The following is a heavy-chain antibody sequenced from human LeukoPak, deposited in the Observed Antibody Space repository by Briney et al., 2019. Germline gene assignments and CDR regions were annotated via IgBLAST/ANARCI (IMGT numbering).Heavy chain of an antibody. Sequence: GGSLRLSCTASGFTFGDYAMTWVRQAPGKGLEWVGFIRSKVYGGTPEYAASVKGRFTISRDDSKGIAYLQMNSLKTEDTAMYYCTRDQTPYYWGQGTLVTVSS. CDR2: IRSKVYGGTP. V-gene: IGHV3-49*04. CDR3: TRDQTPYY. CDR1: GFTFGDYA. J-gene: IGHJ4*02.